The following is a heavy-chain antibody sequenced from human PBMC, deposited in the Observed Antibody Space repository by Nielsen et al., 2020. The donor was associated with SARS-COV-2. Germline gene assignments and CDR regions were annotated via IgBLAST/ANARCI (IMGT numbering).Heavy chain of an antibody. J-gene: IGHJ4*02. CDR1: GASISTNNYY. V-gene: IGHV4-39*07. CDR3: ARVQYMATVTTYFDY. D-gene: IGHD4-17*01. Sequence: SETLSLTCTVSGASISTNNYYWGWIRQPPGKGLEWIGSIHYSGSTYYNPSLKSRVSISIDTSKNQFSLRLRSVTAADTAVYYCARVQYMATVTTYFDYWGQGTLVTVSS. CDR2: IHYSGST.